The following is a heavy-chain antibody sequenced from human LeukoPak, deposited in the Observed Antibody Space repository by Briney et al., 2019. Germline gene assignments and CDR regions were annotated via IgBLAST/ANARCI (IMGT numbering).Heavy chain of an antibody. CDR2: INAGNGNT. CDR1: GYTFTSYA. Sequence: ASVKVSCKASGYTFTSYAMHWVRQAPGQRLEWMGWINAGNGNTKYSQEFQGRVTITRDTSASTAYMELSSLRSDDTAMYYCARAMNSWFLLDLDYWGQGTLVTVSS. J-gene: IGHJ4*02. V-gene: IGHV1-3*01. D-gene: IGHD3-22*01. CDR3: ARAMNSWFLLDLDY.